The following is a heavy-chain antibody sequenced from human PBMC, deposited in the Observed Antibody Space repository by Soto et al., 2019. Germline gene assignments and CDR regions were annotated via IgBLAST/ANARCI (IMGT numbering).Heavy chain of an antibody. V-gene: IGHV1-2*02. CDR2: INPATGAA. Sequence: QLHLVQSGAVVKKPGASVTVSCSASGYPVTAYYMHWVRQAPGRGLEWMGGINPATGAAKYTQTFQGRVTMTRDTSMSTVFMELSGLTSEDPAVFYFARGGGVGVAGSAAFDMWGQGTLVTVSS. J-gene: IGHJ3*02. D-gene: IGHD3-3*01. CDR3: ARGGGVGVAGSAAFDM. CDR1: GYPVTAYY.